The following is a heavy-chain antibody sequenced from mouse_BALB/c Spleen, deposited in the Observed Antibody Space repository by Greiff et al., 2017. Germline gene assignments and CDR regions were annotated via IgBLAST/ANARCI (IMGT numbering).Heavy chain of an antibody. CDR2: INPSNGGT. CDR1: GYTLTDYN. J-gene: IGHJ1*01. CDR3: ERSAKLLACYWYFDD. V-gene: IGHV1-18*01. Sequence: EVQLQQSGPELVKPGASVKIPCKASGYTLTDYNMDWVKQSHGKSLEWIGDINPSNGGTIYNQKFKGKATLTVDKSSSTAYMEHSSLTSEDTAVYYCERSAKLLACYWYFDDWGEGTTVTVSS. D-gene: IGHD1-1*01.